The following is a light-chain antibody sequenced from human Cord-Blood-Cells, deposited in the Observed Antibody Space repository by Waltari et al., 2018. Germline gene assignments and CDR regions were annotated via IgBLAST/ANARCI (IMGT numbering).Light chain of an antibody. Sequence: QSVLTQPPSASGTPGQRVTISCSGSSSNIGSNYVYWYPQLPGTAPKRLIYRNNQRPSGVPDRFSGSKAGTSASLAISGLRSEDEADYYCAAWDDSLSGWVFGGGTKLTVL. V-gene: IGLV1-47*01. CDR2: RNN. CDR1: SSNIGSNY. CDR3: AAWDDSLSGWV. J-gene: IGLJ3*02.